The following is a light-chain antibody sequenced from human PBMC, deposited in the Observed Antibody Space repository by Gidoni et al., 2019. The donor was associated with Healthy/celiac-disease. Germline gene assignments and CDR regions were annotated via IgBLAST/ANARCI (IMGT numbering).Light chain of an antibody. CDR1: QSISTW. J-gene: IGKJ2*01. CDR3: QQYNSYLYT. CDR2: KAS. V-gene: IGKV1-5*03. Sequence: DVQMTHSPSTLSASVGDRVTLTCRASQSISTWVAWYQQKPGKSPKLRIYKASSLISGVPSRFSGSGSGTEFTLTISSLQLDEFATYYCQQYNSYLYTFGQGTKLEIK.